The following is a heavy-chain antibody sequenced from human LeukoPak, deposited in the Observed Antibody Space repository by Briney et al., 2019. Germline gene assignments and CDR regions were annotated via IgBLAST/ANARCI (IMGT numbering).Heavy chain of an antibody. CDR2: IYTSGST. Sequence: SXXLSLTCTVSGGSISSYYWSWIRQPAGKGLEWIGRIYTSGSTNYNPSLKSRVTMSVDTSKNQFSLKLSSVTAADTAVYYCARGVRYYYDSSGYHFDYWGQGTLVTVSS. CDR1: GGSISSYY. V-gene: IGHV4-4*07. CDR3: ARGVRYYYDSSGYHFDY. D-gene: IGHD3-22*01. J-gene: IGHJ4*02.